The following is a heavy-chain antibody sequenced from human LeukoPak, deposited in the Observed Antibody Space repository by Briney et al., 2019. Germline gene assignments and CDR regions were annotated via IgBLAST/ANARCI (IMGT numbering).Heavy chain of an antibody. CDR3: ASETFYSSGLLAYCYYYMDV. D-gene: IGHD6-19*01. Sequence: SVKVSCKASGGTFSSYAISWVRQAPGQGLEWMGRIIPILGIANYAQKFQGRVTITADKSTSTAYMELSSLRSENTAVYYCASETFYSSGLLAYCYYYMDVWGKGTTVTVSS. V-gene: IGHV1-69*04. CDR1: GGTFSSYA. CDR2: IIPILGIA. J-gene: IGHJ6*03.